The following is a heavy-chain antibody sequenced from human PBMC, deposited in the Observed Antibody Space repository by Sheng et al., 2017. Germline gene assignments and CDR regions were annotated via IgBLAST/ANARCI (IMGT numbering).Heavy chain of an antibody. CDR2: IRYDGSNK. J-gene: IGHJ3*02. CDR3: AKDSTHYYDSSGYYRPAAFDI. D-gene: IGHD3-22*01. Sequence: QVQLVESGGGVVQPGGPVRLSCAASGFTFSSYGMHWVRQAPGKGQHWVAFIRYDGSNKYYADSVKGRFTISRDNSKNTLYLQMNSLRAEDTAVYYCAKDSTHYYDSSGYYRPAAFDIWGQGTMVTVSS. V-gene: IGHV3-30*02. CDR1: GFTFSSYG.